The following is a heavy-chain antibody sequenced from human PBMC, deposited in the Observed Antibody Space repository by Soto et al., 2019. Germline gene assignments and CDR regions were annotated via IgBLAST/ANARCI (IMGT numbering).Heavy chain of an antibody. V-gene: IGHV3-23*01. Sequence: EVQLLESGGGLVQPGGSLRLSCAASGFTFSSYAMSWVRQAPGKGREWVSASSGSGGSTYYADSVKGRFTISRDNSKNTLYLQMKSLRAEDTAVYYCAKDWLAVRGEPPTAWGQGTLVTVSS. J-gene: IGHJ5*02. D-gene: IGHD3-10*01. CDR2: SSGSGGST. CDR1: GFTFSSYA. CDR3: AKDWLAVRGEPPTA.